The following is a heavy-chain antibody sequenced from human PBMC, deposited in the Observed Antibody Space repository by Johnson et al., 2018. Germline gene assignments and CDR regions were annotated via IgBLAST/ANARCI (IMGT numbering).Heavy chain of an antibody. Sequence: VQLVQSGGVVVQPGGSLRLSCAASGFNFDDYTMHWVRQAPGKGLEWVSLISWDGGSTYYADSVKGRFTISRDNSKNSLYVQMNSLRPEDTALYYCAKDLDREGAMDVWGQGTTVTVS. CDR1: GFNFDDYT. V-gene: IGHV3-43*01. J-gene: IGHJ6*02. CDR2: ISWDGGST. CDR3: AKDLDREGAMDV. D-gene: IGHD5-24*01.